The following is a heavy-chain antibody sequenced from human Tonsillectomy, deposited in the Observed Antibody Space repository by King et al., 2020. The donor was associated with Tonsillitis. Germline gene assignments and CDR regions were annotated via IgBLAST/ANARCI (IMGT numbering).Heavy chain of an antibody. CDR2: IIPILGMS. V-gene: IGHV1-69*09. CDR1: GGTFSSYA. CDR3: AKSWPDQYYFDS. Sequence: LQLVQSGAEVKKPGSSMKVSSKASGGTFSSYAISWVRQAPGQGLEWMGRIIPILGMSNYAQKFQGSVTITADKSTSTAYIELRSLRSEDTAVYYCAKSWPDQYYFDSWGQGTLVTVSS. J-gene: IGHJ4*02.